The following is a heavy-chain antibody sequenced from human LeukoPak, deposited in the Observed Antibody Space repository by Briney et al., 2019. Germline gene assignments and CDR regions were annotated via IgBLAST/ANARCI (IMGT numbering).Heavy chain of an antibody. CDR3: ARDRGWLRKADY. Sequence: GGSLRLSCASFGFTVSSYEMNWVRQAPGKGLEWVPYISSSGSTIYYADSVKGRFTISRENAKNSLYLQMNSLRAGDTAVYYCARDRGWLRKADYWGQGTLVTVSS. V-gene: IGHV3-48*03. CDR1: GFTVSSYE. D-gene: IGHD5-24*01. J-gene: IGHJ4*02. CDR2: ISSSGSTI.